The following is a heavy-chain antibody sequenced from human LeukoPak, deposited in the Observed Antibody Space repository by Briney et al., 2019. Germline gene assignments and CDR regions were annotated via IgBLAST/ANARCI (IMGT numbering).Heavy chain of an antibody. CDR1: GFTFSSYA. CDR2: ISGSGGST. V-gene: IGHV3-23*01. Sequence: GGSLRLSCAASGFTFSSYAMSWVRQAPGKGLEWVSAISGSGGSTYYADSVKGRFTISSDNSKNTLYLQMNSLRAEDTAVYYCAKDRQWLGCFDYWGQGTLVTVSS. D-gene: IGHD6-19*01. J-gene: IGHJ4*02. CDR3: AKDRQWLGCFDY.